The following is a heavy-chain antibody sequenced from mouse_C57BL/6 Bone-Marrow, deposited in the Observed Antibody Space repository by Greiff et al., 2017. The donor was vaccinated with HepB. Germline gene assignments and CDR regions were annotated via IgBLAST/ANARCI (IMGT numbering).Heavy chain of an antibody. V-gene: IGHV1-7*01. D-gene: IGHD1-1*01. J-gene: IGHJ1*03. CDR3: ALITTVDWYFDV. CDR2: INPSSGYT. Sequence: QVQLQQQSGAELAKPGASVKLSCKASGYTFTSYWMHWVKQRPGQGLEWIGYINPSSGYTKYNQKFKDKATLTADKSSSTAYMQLSSLTYEDSAVYYCALITTVDWYFDVWGTGTTVTVSS. CDR1: GYTFTSYW.